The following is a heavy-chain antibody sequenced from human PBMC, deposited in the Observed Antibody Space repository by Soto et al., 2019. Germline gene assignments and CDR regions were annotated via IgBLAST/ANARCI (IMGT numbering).Heavy chain of an antibody. CDR2: ISAYNGNT. D-gene: IGHD2-8*02. V-gene: IGHV1-18*01. CDR3: ARDHRGVTDAFDI. CDR1: GYPFTSCG. Sequence: QGQLVQSGAEVKKPGASVKVSCKASGYPFTSCGISWVRQAPGQALAWMGWISAYNGNTNYAENLQGRVTMTTDTSPSTVYIELRRLRSDGTAVYYCARDHRGVTDAFDIWGQGTMVTVSS. J-gene: IGHJ3*02.